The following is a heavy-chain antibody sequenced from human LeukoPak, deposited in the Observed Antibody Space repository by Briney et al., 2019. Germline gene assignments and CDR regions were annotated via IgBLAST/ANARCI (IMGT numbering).Heavy chain of an antibody. CDR3: ARDLIGSGSYYPLGMDV. CDR2: IYSGGST. CDR1: GFTVSSNY. Sequence: GGSLRLSCAASGFTVSSNYMSWVRQAPGKGLEWVSVIYSGGSTYYADSVKGRFTISRDNSKNTLYLQMNSLRAEDTAVYYCARDLIGSGSYYPLGMDVWGQGTTVTVSS. V-gene: IGHV3-53*01. D-gene: IGHD3-10*01. J-gene: IGHJ6*02.